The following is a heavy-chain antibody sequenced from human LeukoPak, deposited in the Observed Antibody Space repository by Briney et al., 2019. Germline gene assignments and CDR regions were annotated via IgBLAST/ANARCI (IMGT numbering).Heavy chain of an antibody. Sequence: ASVKVSCKVSGYTLTELSMHWVRQAPGKGLEWMGGFDPEDGETIYAQKFQGRVTMTRDTSISTAYMELSRLRSDDTAVYYCARVPLYYYYMDVWGNGTTVTVSS. CDR2: FDPEDGET. CDR3: ARVPLYYYYMDV. CDR1: GYTLTELS. V-gene: IGHV1-24*01. J-gene: IGHJ6*03.